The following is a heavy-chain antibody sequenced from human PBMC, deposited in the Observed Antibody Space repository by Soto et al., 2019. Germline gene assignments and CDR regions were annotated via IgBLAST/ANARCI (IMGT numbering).Heavy chain of an antibody. J-gene: IGHJ4*02. Sequence: QVQLQESGPGLVKASETLSLTCTVSGDSIKNYFWSWVRQPPGKGLEWIGHFYHSGTTNYSPALKSRVTISIDQSKNQFSLRLNSVTAADTAVYFCARDPGYCTNGVCPTFDFWGQGIPVTVSS. V-gene: IGHV4-59*01. D-gene: IGHD2-8*01. CDR2: FYHSGTT. CDR3: ARDPGYCTNGVCPTFDF. CDR1: GDSIKNYF.